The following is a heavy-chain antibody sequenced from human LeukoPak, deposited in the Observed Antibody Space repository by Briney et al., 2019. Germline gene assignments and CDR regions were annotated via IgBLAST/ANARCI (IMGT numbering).Heavy chain of an antibody. J-gene: IGHJ6*02. CDR1: GSRFTSYW. CDR3: AIAVVMREMASFHYYFMDV. CDR2: IAPSASDT. D-gene: IGHD5-24*01. Sequence: PGESLKISCKGSGSRFTSYWIGWVRQVPGKGLEWMERIAPSASDTNYSPSFQGHVTVSADKAINTAYLQWSSLKASDTGIYYCAIAVVMREMASFHYYFMDVWGQGTTVTVS. V-gene: IGHV5-10-1*01.